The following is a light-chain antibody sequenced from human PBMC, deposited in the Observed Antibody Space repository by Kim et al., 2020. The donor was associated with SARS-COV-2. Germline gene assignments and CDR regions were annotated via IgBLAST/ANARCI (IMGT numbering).Light chain of an antibody. J-gene: IGLJ3*02. Sequence: LTQPPSVSKDLRQTVTLTCTGNNNNIGKQGASWLQQHQGHPPKLLSFRNNQRPSGISERFSASRSGNTASLTISGLLSEDEADYYCLAWDIRLLGWIFGGGTQLTVL. CDR2: RNN. V-gene: IGLV10-54*01. CDR3: LAWDIRLLGWI. CDR1: NNNIGKQG.